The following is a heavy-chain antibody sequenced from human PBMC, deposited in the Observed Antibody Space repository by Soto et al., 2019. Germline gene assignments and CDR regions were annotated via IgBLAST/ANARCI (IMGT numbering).Heavy chain of an antibody. V-gene: IGHV1-69*06. CDR1: GGTFSAYA. D-gene: IGHD3-16*02. J-gene: IGHJ6*02. CDR3: ARTNPTKYYDYVWGDYRREGMDV. Sequence: ASVKVSCKASGGTFSAYAISWVRQAPGQGLEWMGGILPLSGTSNYTQRFQGRVTISADKSTSTAYMELSSLRSDDTAVYYCARTNPTKYYDYVWGDYRREGMDVSGQGTTVTVSS. CDR2: ILPLSGTS.